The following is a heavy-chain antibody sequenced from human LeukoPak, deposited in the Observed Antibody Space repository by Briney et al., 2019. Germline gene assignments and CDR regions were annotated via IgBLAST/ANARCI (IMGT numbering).Heavy chain of an antibody. J-gene: IGHJ5*02. Sequence: SETLSLTRTVSGGSISSYYWSWIRQPPGKGRGWIGYIYYSGSTNYNPSLKSRVTISVDTSKNQFSLKLSSVTAADTAVYYCAREGLNMVRGVIPKEAWGWFDPWGQGTLVTVSS. CDR2: IYYSGST. V-gene: IGHV4-59*12. CDR1: GGSISSYY. D-gene: IGHD3-10*01. CDR3: AREGLNMVRGVIPKEAWGWFDP.